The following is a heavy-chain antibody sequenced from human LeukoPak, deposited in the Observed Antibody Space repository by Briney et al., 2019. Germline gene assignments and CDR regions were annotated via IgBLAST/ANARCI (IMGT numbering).Heavy chain of an antibody. CDR3: ARGPACYDFWSGYYLDY. V-gene: IGHV4-4*02. CDR1: GGSISSSNW. J-gene: IGHJ4*02. Sequence: PSGTLSLTCAVSGGSISSSNWWSWVRQPPGKGLEWIGEIYHSGSTNYNPSLKSRVTISVDKSKNQFSLKLSSVTAADTAVYYCARGPACYDFWSGYYLDYWGQGTLVTVSS. D-gene: IGHD3-3*01. CDR2: IYHSGST.